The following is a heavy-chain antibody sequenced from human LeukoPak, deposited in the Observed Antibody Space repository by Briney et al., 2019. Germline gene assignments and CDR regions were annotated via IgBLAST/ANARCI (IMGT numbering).Heavy chain of an antibody. J-gene: IGHJ6*02. V-gene: IGHV3-23*01. CDR3: AKSTLVAATTYYYYGMDV. D-gene: IGHD2-15*01. Sequence: GGSLRLSCAASGFTFSSYAMSWVRQAPGKGLEWVSGISGSGGTTYYADSVKGRFTISRDTSKDTLYLQMNSLRAEDTAVYYCAKSTLVAATTYYYYGMDVWAKGPRSPSP. CDR1: GFTFSSYA. CDR2: ISGSGGTT.